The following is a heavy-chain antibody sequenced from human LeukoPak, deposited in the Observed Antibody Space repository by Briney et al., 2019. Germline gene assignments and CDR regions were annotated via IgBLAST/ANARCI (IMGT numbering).Heavy chain of an antibody. CDR3: ASLVAVGTPIDY. V-gene: IGHV4-39*01. Sequence: SETLSLTCTVSGGSISSSSYYWGWIRQPPGKGLEWIGSMYYSGSTYYNPSLKSRVTLSVDTSKNQFSLKLSSVTAADTAVYYCASLVAVGTPIDYWGQGTLVTVSS. J-gene: IGHJ4*02. CDR2: MYYSGST. D-gene: IGHD6-13*01. CDR1: GGSISSSSYY.